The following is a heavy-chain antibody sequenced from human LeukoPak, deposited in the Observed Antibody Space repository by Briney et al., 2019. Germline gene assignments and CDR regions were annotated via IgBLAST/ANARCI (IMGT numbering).Heavy chain of an antibody. CDR2: IYTSGST. Sequence: KASETLSLTCTVSGGSISSSSYYWGWIRQPPGKGLEWIGRIYTSGSTNYNPSLKSRVTMSVDTSKNQFSLKLSSVTAADTAVYYCARDQRWSGYDSGWSWFDPWGQGTLVTVSS. CDR1: GGSISSSSYY. V-gene: IGHV4-39*07. CDR3: ARDQRWSGYDSGWSWFDP. J-gene: IGHJ5*02. D-gene: IGHD5-12*01.